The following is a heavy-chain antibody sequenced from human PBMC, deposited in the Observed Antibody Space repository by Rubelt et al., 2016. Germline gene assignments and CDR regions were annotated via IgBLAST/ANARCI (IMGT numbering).Heavy chain of an antibody. D-gene: IGHD5-12*01. Sequence: QVQLQESGPGLVKPSETLSLTCTVSGGSISSYYWSWIRQPPGKGLEWIGSIYYSGSTYYNPSLKVGVAISFDTSKNPFSRNLGSVTAADTAVYYCARVGGIVATGGVYFDYWGQGTLVTVSS. CDR3: ARVGGIVATGGVYFDY. V-gene: IGHV4-59*12. CDR1: GGSISSYY. J-gene: IGHJ4*02. CDR2: IYYSGST.